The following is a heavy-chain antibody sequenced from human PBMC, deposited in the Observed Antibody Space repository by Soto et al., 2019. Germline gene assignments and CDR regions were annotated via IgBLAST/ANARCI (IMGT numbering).Heavy chain of an antibody. CDR3: ARADDSSGSPIGPY. CDR1: GSTFNSYA. D-gene: IGHD3-22*01. V-gene: IGHV3-30-3*01. Sequence: GGSLRLSCAASGSTFNSYAMHWVRQPPGKGLEWVALISDDGSNEFYTDSVKGRFTISRDNSKNTLYLQMNSLRAEDTAVYYCARADDSSGSPIGPYWGQGTLVTVSS. CDR2: ISDDGSNE. J-gene: IGHJ4*02.